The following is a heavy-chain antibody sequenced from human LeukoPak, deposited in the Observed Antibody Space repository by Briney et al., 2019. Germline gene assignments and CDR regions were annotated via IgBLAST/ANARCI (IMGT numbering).Heavy chain of an antibody. CDR2: ISGSGGST. D-gene: IGHD5-12*01. J-gene: IGHJ4*02. CDR1: GFTFSSYA. Sequence: GGSLRLSCAASGFTFSSYAMSWVRQAPGKGLEWVSAISGSGGSTYYADSVKGRFTISRDNSKNTLYLQMNSLRAEDTAVYYCAKDPGGYSGYGPIALSAGGWGQGTLVTVSS. V-gene: IGHV3-23*01. CDR3: AKDPGGYSGYGPIALSAGG.